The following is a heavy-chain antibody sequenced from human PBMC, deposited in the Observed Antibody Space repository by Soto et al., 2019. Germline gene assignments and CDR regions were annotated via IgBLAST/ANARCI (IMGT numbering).Heavy chain of an antibody. Sequence: GGALRLSCAASGFTFSEYYMSWIRQAPGKGLEWVSYISSSGSTIYYADSVKGRFTISRDNAKNSLYLQMNSLRAEDTAVYYCVLGVINTDYYYYYMDFWGKGTTVTVSS. D-gene: IGHD3-10*01. CDR2: ISSSGSTI. J-gene: IGHJ6*03. V-gene: IGHV3-11*01. CDR1: GFTFSEYY. CDR3: VLGVINTDYYYYYMDF.